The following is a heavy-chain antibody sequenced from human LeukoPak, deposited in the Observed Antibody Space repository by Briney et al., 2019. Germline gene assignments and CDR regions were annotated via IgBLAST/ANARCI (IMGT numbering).Heavy chain of an antibody. J-gene: IGHJ4*02. CDR3: ARTYSSGWYEGPLDY. CDR1: GFTFVDYG. CDR2: INWNGGST. D-gene: IGHD6-19*01. V-gene: IGHV3-20*04. Sequence: GGSLRLSCAASGFTFVDYGMSWVRQAPGKGLEWVSGINWNGGSTGYADSVKGRFTISRDNAKNSLYLQMNSLRAEDTAVYYCARTYSSGWYEGPLDYWGQGTLVTVSS.